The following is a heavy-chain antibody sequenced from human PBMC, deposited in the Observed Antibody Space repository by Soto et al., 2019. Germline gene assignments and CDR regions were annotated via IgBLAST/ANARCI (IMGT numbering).Heavy chain of an antibody. J-gene: IGHJ6*02. CDR1: GYTFTGYY. CDR2: INPNSGGT. Sequence: ASVKVSCKASGYTFTGYYMHWVRQAPGQGLEWMGWINPNSGGTNYAQKFQGRVTMTRDTSISTAYMELSRLRSDDTAVYYCARGDIVVVPAAPRYYYYGMDVWGQGTTVTVSS. D-gene: IGHD2-2*01. V-gene: IGHV1-2*02. CDR3: ARGDIVVVPAAPRYYYYGMDV.